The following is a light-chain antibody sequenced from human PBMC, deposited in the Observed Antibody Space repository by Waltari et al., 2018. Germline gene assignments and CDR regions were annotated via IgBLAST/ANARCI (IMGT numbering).Light chain of an antibody. CDR3: QQYDKLPS. J-gene: IGKJ5*01. CDR2: DAS. V-gene: IGKV1-33*01. Sequence: DIQMTPSPSSLSASVGDRVTITCQASQGISNYLNCYQQKPGKAPKLLIYDASNLETGVHSRFSGSGAGTDFTFTISSLQPEDIATYYCQQYDKLPSFGQGTRLEIK. CDR1: QGISNY.